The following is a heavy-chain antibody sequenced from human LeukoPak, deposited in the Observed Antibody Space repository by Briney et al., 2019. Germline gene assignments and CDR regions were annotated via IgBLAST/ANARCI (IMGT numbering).Heavy chain of an antibody. J-gene: IGHJ4*02. CDR1: GGSISSSNW. V-gene: IGHV4-4*02. CDR2: IYHSGST. CDR3: ARAGQYYYDSAGYFPDY. Sequence: PSETLSLTCAVSGGSISSSNWWSWVRQPPGKGLEWIGEIYHSGSTYYNPSLKSRVTISVDTSKNQFSLKLSSVTAADTAVYYCARAGQYYYDSAGYFPDYWGQGTLVTVSS. D-gene: IGHD3-22*01.